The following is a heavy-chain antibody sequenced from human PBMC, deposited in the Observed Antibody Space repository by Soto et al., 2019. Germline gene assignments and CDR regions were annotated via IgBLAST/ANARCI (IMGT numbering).Heavy chain of an antibody. Sequence: QVQLMESGGGVVQPGRSLTLSCGASGFPFSEYGINWVRQAPGKGLEWVAVVWFDGSYEYFADSVKGRFTISRDNSKKTMNLQMINLRVEDTAMYFCVRDGESYDSSGKFDFWGQGTLVTVSS. D-gene: IGHD3-22*01. CDR3: VRDGESYDSSGKFDF. CDR2: VWFDGSYE. CDR1: GFPFSEYG. V-gene: IGHV3-33*01. J-gene: IGHJ4*02.